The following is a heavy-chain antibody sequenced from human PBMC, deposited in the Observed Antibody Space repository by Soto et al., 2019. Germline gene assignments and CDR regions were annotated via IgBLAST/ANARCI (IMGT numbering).Heavy chain of an antibody. Sequence: GEPMKISCKGSGYSFTSYWISWVRQMPGKGLEWMGRIDPSDSYTNYSPSFQGHVTISATKSITTVFLQWSSLRASDTAMYYCARQIYDSDTGPNFQYYFDSWGQGTPVTVSS. D-gene: IGHD3-22*01. J-gene: IGHJ4*02. CDR2: IDPSDSYT. V-gene: IGHV5-10-1*01. CDR3: ARQIYDSDTGPNFQYYFDS. CDR1: GYSFTSYW.